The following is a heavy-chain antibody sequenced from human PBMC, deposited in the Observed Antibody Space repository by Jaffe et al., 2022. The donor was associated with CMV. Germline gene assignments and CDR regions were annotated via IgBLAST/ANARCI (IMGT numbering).Heavy chain of an antibody. CDR2: IRGKAYGGTT. Sequence: EVQLVESGGGLVQPGRSLRLSCTTSGFTFGDYGVSWVRRAPGKGLEWLGFIRGKAYGGTTEYAASVKGRFTISTDDSETIAYLQMNSLKTEDTAVYYCTRWVQLWLRIYYYYYMDVWGTGTTVTVSS. CDR1: GFTFGDYG. D-gene: IGHD5-18*01. J-gene: IGHJ6*03. CDR3: TRWVQLWLRIYYYYYMDV. V-gene: IGHV3-49*04.